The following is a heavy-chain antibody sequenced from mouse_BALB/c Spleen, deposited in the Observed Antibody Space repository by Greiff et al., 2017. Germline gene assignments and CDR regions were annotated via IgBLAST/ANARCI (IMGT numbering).Heavy chain of an antibody. Sequence: EVKLVESGGGLVKPGGSLKLSCAASGFTFSDYYMYWVRQTPEKRLEWVATISDGGSYTYYPDSVKGRFTISRDNAKNNLYLQMSSLKSEDTAMYYCASSYYGYDDAMDYWGQGTSVTVSS. CDR2: ISDGGSYT. D-gene: IGHD2-9*01. CDR1: GFTFSDYY. CDR3: ASSYYGYDDAMDY. V-gene: IGHV5-4*02. J-gene: IGHJ4*01.